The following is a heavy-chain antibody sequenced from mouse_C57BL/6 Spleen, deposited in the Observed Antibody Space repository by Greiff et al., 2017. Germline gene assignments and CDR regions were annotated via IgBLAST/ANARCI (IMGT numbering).Heavy chain of an antibody. CDR1: GYAFTNYL. Sequence: QVQLKQSGAELVRPGTSVKVSCKASGYAFTNYLIEWVKQRPGQGLEWIGVINPGSGGTNYNEKFKGKATLTADKSSSAAYMQLSRLTSEASAVYFCARSRGAGWYFDVWGTGSTVTVSS. J-gene: IGHJ1*03. CDR2: INPGSGGT. D-gene: IGHD3-3*01. V-gene: IGHV1-54*01. CDR3: ARSRGAGWYFDV.